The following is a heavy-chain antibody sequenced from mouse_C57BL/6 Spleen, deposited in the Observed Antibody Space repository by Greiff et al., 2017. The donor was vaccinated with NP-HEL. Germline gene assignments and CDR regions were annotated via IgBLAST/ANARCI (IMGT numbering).Heavy chain of an antibody. Sequence: QVQLKQSGAELAKPGASVKLSCKASGYTFTSYWMHWVKQRPGQGLEWIGYINPSSGYTKYNQKFKDKATLTADKSSSTAYMQLSSLTYEDSAVYYCAKGSYDYDGYYYAMDYWGQGTSVTVSS. CDR1: GYTFTSYW. CDR3: AKGSYDYDGYYYAMDY. CDR2: INPSSGYT. V-gene: IGHV1-7*01. J-gene: IGHJ4*01. D-gene: IGHD2-4*01.